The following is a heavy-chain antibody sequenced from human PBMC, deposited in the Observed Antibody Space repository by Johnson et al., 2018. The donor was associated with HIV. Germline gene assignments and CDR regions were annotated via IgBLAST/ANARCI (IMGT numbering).Heavy chain of an antibody. J-gene: IGHJ3*01. CDR2: IYDGGDT. CDR3: AKDVREYCSSISCFDAFDV. V-gene: IGHV3-NL1*01. CDR1: GFSFNTNG. Sequence: VQLVESGGGVVQPGTSLRLSCAASGFSFNTNGMHWVRQAPGKGLEWVSVIYDGGDTYYADSVKGRFAISRDNSNNTLYLQMSSMSAEDTALYYCAKDVREYCSSISCFDAFDVWGQGTMVTVSS. D-gene: IGHD2-2*01.